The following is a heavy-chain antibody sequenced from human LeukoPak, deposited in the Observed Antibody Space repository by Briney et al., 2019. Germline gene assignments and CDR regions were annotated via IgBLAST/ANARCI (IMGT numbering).Heavy chain of an antibody. V-gene: IGHV4-59*12. CDR1: GGSISSYY. Sequence: NPSETLSLTCTVSGGSISSYYWSWIRQPPGKGLEWIGYIYYSGSTNYNPSLKSRVTISVDTSKNQFSLKLSSVTAADTAVYYCARGRDSGSYYGYWGQGTLVTVSS. J-gene: IGHJ4*02. CDR2: IYYSGST. D-gene: IGHD3-10*01. CDR3: ARGRDSGSYYGY.